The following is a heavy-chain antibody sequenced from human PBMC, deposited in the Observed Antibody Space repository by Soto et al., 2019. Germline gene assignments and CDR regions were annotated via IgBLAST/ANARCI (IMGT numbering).Heavy chain of an antibody. CDR2: IYYSGST. J-gene: IGHJ4*02. V-gene: IGHV4-61*01. CDR3: ATHSIYCGGDCYFFDY. Sequence: SETLSLTCTVSGGSVSSGSYYWSWIRQPPGKGLEWIGYIYYSGSTNYNPSLKSRVTISVDTSKNQFSLKLSSVTAADTAVYYCATHSIYCGGDCYFFDYWGQGTLVTVSS. CDR1: GGSVSSGSYY. D-gene: IGHD2-21*02.